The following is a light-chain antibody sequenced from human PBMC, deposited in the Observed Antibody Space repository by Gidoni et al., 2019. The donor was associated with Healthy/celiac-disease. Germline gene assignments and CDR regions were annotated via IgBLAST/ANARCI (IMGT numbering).Light chain of an antibody. CDR2: DAS. CDR3: QQRSNWPPIT. J-gene: IGKJ5*01. CDR1: PSVSSY. Sequence: EIVLTQSPATLSLSPGERATLSCRASPSVSSYLAWYQQKPGQAPRLLIYDASNRATGIPARFSGSGSGTDFTLTISSLEPEDFAVYYCQQRSNWPPITFGQXTRLEIK. V-gene: IGKV3-11*01.